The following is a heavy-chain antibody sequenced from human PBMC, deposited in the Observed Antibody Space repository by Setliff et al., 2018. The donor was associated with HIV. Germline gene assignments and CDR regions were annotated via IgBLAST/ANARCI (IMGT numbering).Heavy chain of an antibody. CDR2: IYYRGST. CDR1: GGSISGYY. V-gene: IGHV4-59*01. D-gene: IGHD5-18*01. CDR3: GRSVDTTLVPAYYFDY. Sequence: SETLSLTCTVSGGSISGYYWSWIRQPPGKGLEWIGYIYYRGSTDYNPSLKSRVTISIDTSKDQFSLKLSSVTAADTAVYYCGRSVDTTLVPAYYFDYWGQGTLVTVSS. J-gene: IGHJ4*02.